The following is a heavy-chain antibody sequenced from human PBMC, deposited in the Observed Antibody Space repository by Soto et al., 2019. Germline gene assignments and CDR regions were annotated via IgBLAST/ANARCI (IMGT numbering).Heavy chain of an antibody. CDR2: ISYDGSNK. Sequence: GGSLRLSCAASGFTFSSYAMHWVRQAPGKGLEWVAVISYDGSNKYYADSVKGRFTISRDNSKNTLYLQMNSLRAEDTAGYDCARGGEGGRDSKAYSSGWYYYYGMDVWGQGTTVTVSS. V-gene: IGHV3-30*04. CDR1: GFTFSSYA. CDR3: ARGGEGGRDSKAYSSGWYYYYGMDV. D-gene: IGHD6-19*01. J-gene: IGHJ6*02.